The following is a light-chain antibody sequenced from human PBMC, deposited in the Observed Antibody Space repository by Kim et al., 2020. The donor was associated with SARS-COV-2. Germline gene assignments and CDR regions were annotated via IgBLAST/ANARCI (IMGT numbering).Light chain of an antibody. Sequence: VAPGTTPRLACRGDNIESKSVHCYQQKSGPASVLVIYYNNDRPSGIPAQFSGSNSGNTATLTISRVGTGDEADYYCQVWDISTLFGGGTKLTVL. CDR3: QVWDISTL. CDR2: YNN. CDR1: NIESKS. V-gene: IGLV3-21*04. J-gene: IGLJ2*01.